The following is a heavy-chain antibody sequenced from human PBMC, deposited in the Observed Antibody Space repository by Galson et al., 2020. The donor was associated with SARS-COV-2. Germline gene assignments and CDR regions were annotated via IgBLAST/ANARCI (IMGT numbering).Heavy chain of an antibody. CDR2: IYHSGST. D-gene: IGHD3-22*01. J-gene: IGHJ4*02. CDR3: ARGHRGYYYDSSGQNYFDY. Sequence: TLSLTCAVSGGSLSSGGYSWSWLRQPPGKGLEWLGYIYHSGSTYYHPSLKSRVTISVDRSKNQFSLKLSSVTAADTAVYYCARGHRGYYYDSSGQNYFDYWGQGTLVTVSS. V-gene: IGHV4-30-2*01. CDR1: GGSLSSGGYS.